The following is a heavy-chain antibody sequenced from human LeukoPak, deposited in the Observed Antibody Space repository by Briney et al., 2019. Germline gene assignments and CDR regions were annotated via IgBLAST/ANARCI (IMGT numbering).Heavy chain of an antibody. J-gene: IGHJ3*02. CDR3: ATGNYYDSSGYYYVI. CDR1: GGSISSSSYY. D-gene: IGHD3-22*01. Sequence: PSETLSLTCTVSGGSISSSSYYWGWIRQPPGKGLEWIGSIYYSGSTYYNPSLKSRVTISVDTSKNPFSLKLSSVTAADTAVYYCATGNYYDSSGYYYVIWGQGTMATVSS. V-gene: IGHV4-39*07. CDR2: IYYSGST.